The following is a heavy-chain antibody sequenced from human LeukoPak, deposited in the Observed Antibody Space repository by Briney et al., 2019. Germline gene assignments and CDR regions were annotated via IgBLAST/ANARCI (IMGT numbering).Heavy chain of an antibody. CDR1: GYIFTTYW. CDR2: IYPGNSDT. D-gene: IGHD5-24*01. V-gene: IGHV5-51*01. Sequence: GESLQISCKGSGYIFTTYWIGGVRQMPGKGLEWMGIIYPGNSDTRYSPSFQGQVTISADKSISTAYLQWSSLKASDTAMYYCPRQLATRHVDNWGQGTLVTVSS. CDR3: PRQLATRHVDN. J-gene: IGHJ4*02.